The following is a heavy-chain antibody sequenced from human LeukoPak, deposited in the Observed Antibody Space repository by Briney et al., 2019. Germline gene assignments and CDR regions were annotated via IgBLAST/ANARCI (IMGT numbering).Heavy chain of an antibody. D-gene: IGHD5-18*01. Sequence: GGSLRLSCAASGFTFSSYAMTWVRQAPGKGLEWGSTISGSGDIIYYADSVKGRFTTSRDNPKNTLYLQMNSLRAEDTAVYYCARGRKYTSGYRVTELGSGYSDYWGQGTLVTVSS. CDR1: GFTFSSYA. J-gene: IGHJ4*02. V-gene: IGHV3-23*01. CDR3: ARGRKYTSGYRVTELGSGYSDY. CDR2: ISGSGDII.